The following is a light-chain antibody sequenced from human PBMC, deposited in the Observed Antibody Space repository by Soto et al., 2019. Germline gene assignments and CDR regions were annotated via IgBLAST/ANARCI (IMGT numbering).Light chain of an antibody. V-gene: IGKV4-1*01. CDR1: QSVLYSSNNKNY. Sequence: DIVMTQSPDSLAVSLGERATINCKSSQSVLYSSNNKNYLAWYQQKPGQPPKLLIYWASTRESGVPDRFRGSGSGTDFTLTISSLQAEDVAVYYCQQYYSTSSNTFGGGTKVEIK. CDR3: QQYYSTSSNT. CDR2: WAS. J-gene: IGKJ4*01.